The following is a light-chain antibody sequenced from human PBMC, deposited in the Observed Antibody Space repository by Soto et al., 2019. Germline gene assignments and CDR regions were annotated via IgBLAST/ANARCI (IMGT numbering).Light chain of an antibody. CDR3: QSYDSRLSAYV. V-gene: IGLV1-40*01. CDR2: TNN. CDR1: NSNIGAGYD. Sequence: QSVLTQPPSVSGAPGQRVTISCTGSNSNIGAGYDVHWYLQLPGTAPKLLVYTNNNRPSGVPDRFSGSKSGTSASLAITGLQVEDEADYYCQSYDSRLSAYVFGTGTKVTVL. J-gene: IGLJ1*01.